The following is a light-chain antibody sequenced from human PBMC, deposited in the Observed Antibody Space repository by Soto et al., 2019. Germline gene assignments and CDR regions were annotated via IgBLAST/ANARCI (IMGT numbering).Light chain of an antibody. CDR2: DAS. CDR3: QQYNSYVST. CDR1: QSISSW. J-gene: IGKJ1*01. V-gene: IGKV1-5*01. Sequence: GDRVTITCRASQSISSWLAWYQQKPGKAPKLLIYDASSLESGVPSRFSGSGSGTEFTLTISSLQPDDFATYYCQQYNSYVSTFGQGTKVDIK.